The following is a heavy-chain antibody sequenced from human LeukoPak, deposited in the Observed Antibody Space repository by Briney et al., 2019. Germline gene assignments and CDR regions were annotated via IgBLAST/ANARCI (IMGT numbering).Heavy chain of an antibody. CDR1: GFTFSSYG. CDR3: ARERARYDLLNWFDP. CDR2: IWYDGSNK. J-gene: IGHJ5*02. D-gene: IGHD5-12*01. Sequence: ARSLRLSCAASGFTFSSYGTHWVRQAPGKGLEWVAVIWYDGSNKYYADSVKGRFTISRDNSKNTLYLQMNSLRAEDTAVYYCARERARYDLLNWFDPWGQGTLVTVSS. V-gene: IGHV3-33*01.